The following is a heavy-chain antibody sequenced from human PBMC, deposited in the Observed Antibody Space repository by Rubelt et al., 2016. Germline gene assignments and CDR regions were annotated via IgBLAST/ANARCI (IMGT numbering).Heavy chain of an antibody. Sequence: QVQLVQSGAEVRKPGASVRLSCQASAYTFKTYYIHWVRQAPGHGLEWMGIISPSESRIANTQKFEGRLTLTSDTSTLTVYMGRRSLGSDDTATYYCANEGTTEGEAVDVWGQGTLVTVSS. CDR1: AYTFKTYY. D-gene: IGHD1-1*01. J-gene: IGHJ3*01. CDR3: ANEGTTEGEAVDV. V-gene: IGHV1-46*02. CDR2: ISPSESRI.